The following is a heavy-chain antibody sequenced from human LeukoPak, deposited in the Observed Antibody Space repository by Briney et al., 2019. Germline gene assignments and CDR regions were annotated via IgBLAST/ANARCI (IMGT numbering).Heavy chain of an antibody. D-gene: IGHD6-19*01. Sequence: PSETLSLTCTVSGGSINSGGYYWSWIRQHPGKGLEWIGYIYYRGSTYYNPSLKSRVTISVDTSKNQFSLKLSSVTAADTAVYYCARAVAGQYYYYGMDVWGQGTTVTVSS. V-gene: IGHV4-31*03. CDR2: IYYRGST. CDR1: GGSINSGGYY. J-gene: IGHJ6*02. CDR3: ARAVAGQYYYYGMDV.